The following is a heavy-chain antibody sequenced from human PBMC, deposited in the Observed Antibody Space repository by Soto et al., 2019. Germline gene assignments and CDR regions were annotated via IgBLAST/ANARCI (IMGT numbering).Heavy chain of an antibody. D-gene: IGHD3-9*01. CDR1: GGSISSYY. J-gene: IGHJ4*02. CDR3: ARANFDWLPNPYYFDY. V-gene: IGHV4-59*08. Sequence: SETLSLTCTVSGGSISSYYWSWIRQPPGKGLEWIGYIYYSGSTNYNPSLKSRVTISVDTSKNPFSLKLSSVTAADTAVYYCARANFDWLPNPYYFDYWGQGTLVTVSS. CDR2: IYYSGST.